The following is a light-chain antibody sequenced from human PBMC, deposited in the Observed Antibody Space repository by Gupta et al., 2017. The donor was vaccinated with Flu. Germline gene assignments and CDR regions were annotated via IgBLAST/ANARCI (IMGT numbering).Light chain of an antibody. CDR2: EDS. V-gene: IGLV2-14*01. Sequence: ITISCTGSSTDSVEYNYVSWYQQHPGTATKRLISEDSNRPSGVSKRFSGSKSGTTASLNINGLPPEDEAYYYWSSYTSGRAYWICGGGTKLT. CDR3: SSYTSGRAYWI. CDR1: STDSVEYNY. J-gene: IGLJ2*01.